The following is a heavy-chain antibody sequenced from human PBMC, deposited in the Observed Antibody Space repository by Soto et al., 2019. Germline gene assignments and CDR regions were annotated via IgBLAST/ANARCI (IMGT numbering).Heavy chain of an antibody. V-gene: IGHV1-18*01. CDR2: ISAYNSNT. Sequence: ASVKVSCKASGYTFTSYGISRVRQAPGQGLEWMGWISAYNSNTNYAQKLQGRVTMTTDTSTSTAYMELRSLRSDDTAVYYCAREGSSSCYIHYYGMDVWGQGTTVTVSS. CDR3: AREGSSSCYIHYYGMDV. CDR1: GYTFTSYG. J-gene: IGHJ6*02. D-gene: IGHD6-13*01.